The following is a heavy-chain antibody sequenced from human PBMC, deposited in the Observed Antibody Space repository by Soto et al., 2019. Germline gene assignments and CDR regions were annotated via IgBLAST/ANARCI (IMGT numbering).Heavy chain of an antibody. D-gene: IGHD4-17*01. CDR1: DGSISNYY. CDR3: TRGKGATVTTYYWFDP. CDR2: IYHSGST. V-gene: IGHV4-4*08. J-gene: IGHJ5*02. Sequence: SETLSLTCTVSDGSISNYYWTWIRQPPGKGLEWIGHIYHSGSTNYNPSLKSRVTISIDTSKNQFSLRLSSVTAADTAVYYCTRGKGATVTTYYWFDPWSQGTLVTVSS.